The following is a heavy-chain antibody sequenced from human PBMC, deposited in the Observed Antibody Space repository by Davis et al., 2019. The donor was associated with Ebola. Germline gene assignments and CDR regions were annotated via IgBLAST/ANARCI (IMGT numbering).Heavy chain of an antibody. CDR2: IRSKANSYAT. CDR3: TTRDSSSHSADY. J-gene: IGHJ4*02. Sequence: GESLKIPCAASGFTFSGSAMHWVRQASGKGLEWVGRIRSKANSYATAYAASVKGRFTISRDDSKNTAYLQMNSLKTEDTAVYYCTTRDSSSHSADYWGQGTLVTVSS. D-gene: IGHD6-13*01. CDR1: GFTFSGSA. V-gene: IGHV3-73*01.